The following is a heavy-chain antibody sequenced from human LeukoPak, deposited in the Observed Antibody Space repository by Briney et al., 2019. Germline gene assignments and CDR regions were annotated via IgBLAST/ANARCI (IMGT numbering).Heavy chain of an antibody. D-gene: IGHD3-10*01. CDR2: ISSSSSSYI. CDR3: ARDGRRFGEFPIAY. J-gene: IGHJ4*02. Sequence: PGGSLRLSCAASGFTFSSYSMNWVRQAPGKGLEWVSSISSSSSSYIYYADSVKGRFTISRDNAKNSLYLQMNSLRAEDTAVYYCARDGRRFGEFPIAYWGQGTLVTVSS. V-gene: IGHV3-21*01. CDR1: GFTFSSYS.